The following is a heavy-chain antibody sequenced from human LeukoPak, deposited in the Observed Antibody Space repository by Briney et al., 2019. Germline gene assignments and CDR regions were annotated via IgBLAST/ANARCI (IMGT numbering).Heavy chain of an antibody. J-gene: IGHJ4*02. CDR1: GFTFSTYW. CDR2: INSDGDNT. Sequence: GGSLRLSCAASGFTFSTYWMHWVRQAPGKGLVWVSRINSDGDNTNYADSVKGRFTISRDNAKNTLYLQMNSLRAEDTAVYYCAREWGSGYFSLDYWGQGTLVTVSS. V-gene: IGHV3-74*01. D-gene: IGHD5-12*01. CDR3: AREWGSGYFSLDY.